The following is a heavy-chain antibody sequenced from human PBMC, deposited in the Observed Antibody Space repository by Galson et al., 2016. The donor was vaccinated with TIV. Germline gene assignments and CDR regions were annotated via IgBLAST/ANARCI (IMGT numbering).Heavy chain of an antibody. CDR1: GFTFSDYY. V-gene: IGHV3-11*01. D-gene: IGHD6-6*01. Sequence: SLRLSCAASGFTFSDYYMSWIRQAPGKGLEWVSYISRTGKNIYYADSVKGRFTIPRDNAKNSLSLQMNSLRVEDTAVYYCVRDKYSSPPDDAFDLWGQGTMVTVSS. J-gene: IGHJ3*01. CDR2: ISRTGKNI. CDR3: VRDKYSSPPDDAFDL.